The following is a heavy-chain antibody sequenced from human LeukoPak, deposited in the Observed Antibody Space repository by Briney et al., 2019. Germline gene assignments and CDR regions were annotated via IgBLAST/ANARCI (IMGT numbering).Heavy chain of an antibody. CDR3: ARDAVATGIGAFDI. D-gene: IGHD5-12*01. V-gene: IGHV4-59*01. CDR2: IYDSGST. CDR1: GGSINSYY. Sequence: ASETLSLTCTASGGSINSYYWNWIRQPPGKGLEWIGCIYDSGSTKYNPSLKSRVTISVDTSKNQLSLKMSSVTAADTAVYYCARDAVATGIGAFDIWGQGTMVTVSS. J-gene: IGHJ3*02.